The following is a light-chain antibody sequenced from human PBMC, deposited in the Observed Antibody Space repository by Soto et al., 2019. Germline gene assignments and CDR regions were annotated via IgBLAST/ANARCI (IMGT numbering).Light chain of an antibody. CDR3: QQYGSSSWT. J-gene: IGKJ1*01. Sequence: EIVLTQSPGTLSLSPGERATLSCRASQSVSSSYLAWYQQKSGQAPRLLIYGASSRATGIPDRFSGSGSGTDFTLTISRLEPEDFAVYYCQQYGSSSWTFGQGTKVDTK. CDR1: QSVSSSY. V-gene: IGKV3-20*01. CDR2: GAS.